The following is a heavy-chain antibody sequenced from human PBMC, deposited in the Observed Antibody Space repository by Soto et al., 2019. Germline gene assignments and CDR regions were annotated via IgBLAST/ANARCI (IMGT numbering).Heavy chain of an antibody. CDR1: GGSISSGDYY. CDR3: ARDSSMITFGGVSAFDI. V-gene: IGHV4-30-4*01. J-gene: IGHJ3*02. D-gene: IGHD3-16*01. Sequence: QVQLQESGPGLVKPSQTLSLTCTVSGGSISSGDYYWSWIRQPPGKGLEWIGYIYYSGSTYYNPSLKSRVTISVDTSKNQFSLKLSSVTAADTAGYYCARDSSMITFGGVSAFDIWGQGTMVTVSS. CDR2: IYYSGST.